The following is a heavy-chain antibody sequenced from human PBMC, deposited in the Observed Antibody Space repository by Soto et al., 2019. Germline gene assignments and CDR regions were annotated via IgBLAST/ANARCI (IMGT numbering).Heavy chain of an antibody. J-gene: IGHJ5*02. CDR3: AREPGRSSSWLNWFDP. CDR2: IFYTGST. CDR1: GGTINSGDYF. Sequence: PSETLSLTCSVSGGTINSGDYFWSWIRQPPGKGLEWIGSIFYTGSTYYSPSLKSRVTISVDTSKNQFSLKLSSVTAADTAVYYCAREPGRSSSWLNWFDPWGQGTLVTVSS. D-gene: IGHD6-13*01. V-gene: IGHV4-30-4*01.